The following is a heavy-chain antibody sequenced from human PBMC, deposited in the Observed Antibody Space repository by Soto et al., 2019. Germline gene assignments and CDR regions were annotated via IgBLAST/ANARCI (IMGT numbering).Heavy chain of an antibody. CDR2: IYWDDDK. CDR1: GFSLSTSGVG. D-gene: IGHD3-22*01. CDR3: AHRRSPYYYDSTFDP. V-gene: IGHV2-5*02. J-gene: IGHJ5*02. Sequence: QITLKESGPTLVKPTQTLTLTCTFSGFSLSTSGVGVGWIRQPPGKALEWLALIYWDDDKRYSPSLKSRLNITKDTPKNQAVLTMANMDPVDTATYYCAHRRSPYYYDSTFDPWGQGTLVTVSS.